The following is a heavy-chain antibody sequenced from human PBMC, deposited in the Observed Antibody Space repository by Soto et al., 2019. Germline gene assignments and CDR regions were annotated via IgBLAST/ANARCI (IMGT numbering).Heavy chain of an antibody. J-gene: IGHJ4*02. CDR2: ISYDGSNK. CDR3: AKNDYGDYCIDY. D-gene: IGHD4-17*01. Sequence: GALRLSCAASGFNFSSYGMHWVRQAPGKGLEWVAVISYDGSNKYYADSVKGRFTISRDNSKNTLYLQMNSLRAEDTAVYYCAKNDYGDYCIDYWGQGTLVTVSS. V-gene: IGHV3-30*18. CDR1: GFNFSSYG.